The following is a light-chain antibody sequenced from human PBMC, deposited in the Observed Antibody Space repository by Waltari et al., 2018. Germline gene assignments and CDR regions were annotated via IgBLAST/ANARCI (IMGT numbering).Light chain of an antibody. CDR2: DGD. V-gene: IGLV2-23*01. J-gene: IGLJ2*01. CDR1: ASDAGPYKL. Sequence: QSALTQPASVSGSPGQSITFSCTGTASDAGPYKLVSWYQHHPGTAPKLNIYDGDKRPSGVSSRFSASKSGDTASLTISGLQSEDEADYYCCSYVGGAKVTFGGGTKVTVL. CDR3: CSYVGGAKVT.